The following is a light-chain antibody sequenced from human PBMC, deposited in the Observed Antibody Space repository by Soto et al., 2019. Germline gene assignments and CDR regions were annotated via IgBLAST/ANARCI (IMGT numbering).Light chain of an antibody. CDR2: KAS. CDR1: QSFKTW. J-gene: IGKJ2*01. Sequence: QMTQSPSTLSASVGDSVNITCRASQSFKTWLAWYQQKPGKAPKLIIYKASTLQTGVPSRFSASGFGTEFTLTISSLQPDDFATDYCKQYNSYVYIFGGGTKVES. CDR3: KQYNSYVYI. V-gene: IGKV1-5*03.